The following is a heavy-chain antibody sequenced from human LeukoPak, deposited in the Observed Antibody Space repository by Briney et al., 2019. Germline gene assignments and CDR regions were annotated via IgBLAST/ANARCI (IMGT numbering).Heavy chain of an antibody. Sequence: SVKVSCKASGGTFSSYAISWVRQAPGQGLKWMGRIIPIFGTANYAQKFQGRVTITTDESTSAAYMELSSLRSEDTAVYYCAREGTWIQLWENPYYFDYWGQGTLVTVSS. J-gene: IGHJ4*02. CDR1: GGTFSSYA. V-gene: IGHV1-69*05. CDR2: IIPIFGTA. CDR3: AREGTWIQLWENPYYFDY. D-gene: IGHD5-18*01.